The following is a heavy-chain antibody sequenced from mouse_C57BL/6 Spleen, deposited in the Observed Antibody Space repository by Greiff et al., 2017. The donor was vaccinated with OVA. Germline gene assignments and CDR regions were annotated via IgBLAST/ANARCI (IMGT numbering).Heavy chain of an antibody. J-gene: IGHJ4*01. V-gene: IGHV1-64*01. CDR3: APIYYDYDDYAMDY. CDR1: GYTFTSYW. D-gene: IGHD2-4*01. Sequence: VQLQQPGAELVKPGASVKLSCKASGYTFTSYWMHWVKQRPGQGLEWIGMIHPNSGSTNYNEKFKSKATLTVDKSSSTAYMQLSSLTSEDSAVYYCAPIYYDYDDYAMDYWGQGTSVTVSS. CDR2: IHPNSGST.